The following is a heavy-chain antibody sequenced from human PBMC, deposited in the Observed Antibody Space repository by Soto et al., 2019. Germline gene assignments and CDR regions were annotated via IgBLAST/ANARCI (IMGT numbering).Heavy chain of an antibody. CDR1: GYTFTSYG. V-gene: IGHV1-18*01. CDR3: ARDVKDDFWSGYHFDY. D-gene: IGHD3-3*01. Sequence: VASVKVSCKASGYTFTSYGISWVRQAPGQGLEWMGWISAYNGNTNYAQKLQGRVTMTTDTSTSTAYMELRSLRSDDTAVYYCARDVKDDFWSGYHFDYWGQGTLVTGLL. J-gene: IGHJ4*02. CDR2: ISAYNGNT.